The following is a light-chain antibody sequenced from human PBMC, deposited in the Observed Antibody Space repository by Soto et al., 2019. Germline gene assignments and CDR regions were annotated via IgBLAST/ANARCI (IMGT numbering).Light chain of an antibody. CDR1: QSVSSY. V-gene: IGKV3-11*01. CDR2: DAS. Sequence: EIVLTQSPSTLSSSPGDRATLSCRASQSVSSYLAWYQQKPGQAPRLLIYDASNRATGIPARFSGSGSGTDLTLTISSREPEDFAVYDCQQRSNWPPGLTFGGGTKVEIK. CDR3: QQRSNWPPGLT. J-gene: IGKJ4*01.